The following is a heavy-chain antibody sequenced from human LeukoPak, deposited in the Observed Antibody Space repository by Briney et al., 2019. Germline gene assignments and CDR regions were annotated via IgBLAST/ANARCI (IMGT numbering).Heavy chain of an antibody. CDR3: TRLSSLTGYSPPLTNWFDP. CDR2: IRSKAYGGTT. Sequence: PGGSLRLSCTASGFTLGDYAMSWFRQAPGKGLEWVGFIRSKAYGGTTEYAASVKGRFTISRDDSKSIAYLQMNSLKTEDTAVYYCTRLSSLTGYSPPLTNWFDPWGQGTLVTVSS. J-gene: IGHJ5*02. CDR1: GFTLGDYA. D-gene: IGHD3-9*01. V-gene: IGHV3-49*03.